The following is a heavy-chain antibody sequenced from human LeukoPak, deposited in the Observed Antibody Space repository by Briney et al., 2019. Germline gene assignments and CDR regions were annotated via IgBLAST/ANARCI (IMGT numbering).Heavy chain of an antibody. CDR1: GGSISSSSYY. J-gene: IGHJ6*02. Sequence: PSETLSLTCTVSGGSISSSSYYWGWIRQPPGKGLEWIGSIYYSGSTYYNPSLKSRVTISVDTSKNQFSLKLSSVTAADTAVYYCARELYYDILTGYYTPNTYYYGMDVWGQGTTVTVSS. CDR3: ARELYYDILTGYYTPNTYYYGMDV. V-gene: IGHV4-39*07. CDR2: IYYSGST. D-gene: IGHD3-9*01.